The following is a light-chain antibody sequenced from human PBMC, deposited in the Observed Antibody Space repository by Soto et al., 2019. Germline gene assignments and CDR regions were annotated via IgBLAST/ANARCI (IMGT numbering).Light chain of an antibody. CDR3: QVWDSSSGDVV. Sequence: SSELTQPPSVSVAPGKTARITCGGNNIGSKSVHWYQQKPGQAPVLVIYYDSDRPSGIPERFSGSNSGNTATLTISRVEAGDEADYYCQVWDSSSGDVVFGGGTQLTVL. J-gene: IGLJ2*01. V-gene: IGLV3-21*04. CDR1: NIGSKS. CDR2: YDS.